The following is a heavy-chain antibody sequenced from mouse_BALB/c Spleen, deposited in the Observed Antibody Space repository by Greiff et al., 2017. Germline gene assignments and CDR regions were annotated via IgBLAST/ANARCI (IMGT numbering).Heavy chain of an antibody. CDR3: ARLRTTATGAMDY. Sequence: VQLQQSGPELVKPGASVKISCKASGYAFSSSWMNWVKQRPGQGLEWIGRIYPGDGDTNYNGKFKGKATLTADKSSSTAYMQLSSLTSVDSAVYFCARLRTTATGAMDYWGQGTSVTVSS. D-gene: IGHD1-2*01. J-gene: IGHJ4*01. CDR1: GYAFSSSW. V-gene: IGHV1-82*01. CDR2: IYPGDGDT.